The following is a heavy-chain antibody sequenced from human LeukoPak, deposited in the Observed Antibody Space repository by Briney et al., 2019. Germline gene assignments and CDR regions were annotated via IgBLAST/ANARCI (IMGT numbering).Heavy chain of an antibody. V-gene: IGHV3-23*01. CDR3: AKSRATGTYPGRFDY. CDR2: LSGSGKYT. Sequence: GGSLRLSCAASGFTFSSHVMSWVHQAPGRGLEWVSSLSGSGKYTFYADSVEGRFTISRDNSRNELFLQMNSLTSGDTAEYYCAKSRATGTYPGRFDYWGLGILVTVSS. J-gene: IGHJ4*02. D-gene: IGHD3-10*01. CDR1: GFTFSSHV.